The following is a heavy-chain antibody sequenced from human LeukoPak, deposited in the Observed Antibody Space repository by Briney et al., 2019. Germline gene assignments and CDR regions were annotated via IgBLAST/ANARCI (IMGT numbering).Heavy chain of an antibody. D-gene: IGHD6-19*01. J-gene: IGHJ4*02. CDR2: MNPNSGNT. V-gene: IGHV1-8*01. CDR3: TIGSSGGRDY. CDR1: GYTFTSCD. Sequence: ASVKVSCKASGYTFTSCDINWVRQATGQGLEWMGWMNPNSGNTGYGQSFQGRINMTRDISIGTAYMELSNLTSEDTAIYYCTIGSSGGRDYWGQGTLVTVSA.